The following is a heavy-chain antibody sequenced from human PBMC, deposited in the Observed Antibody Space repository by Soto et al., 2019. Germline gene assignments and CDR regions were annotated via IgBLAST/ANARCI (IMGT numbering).Heavy chain of an antibody. CDR2: IYPGDSDT. Sequence: PGESLKISCKGSGYSFTSYWIGWVRQMPGKGLEWMGIIYPGDSDTRYSPSFQGQVTISADKSISTAYLQWSSLKASDTAMYYCARVYSSSWYRNWFDPWGQGTLVTV. CDR1: GYSFTSYW. J-gene: IGHJ5*02. D-gene: IGHD6-13*01. CDR3: ARVYSSSWYRNWFDP. V-gene: IGHV5-51*01.